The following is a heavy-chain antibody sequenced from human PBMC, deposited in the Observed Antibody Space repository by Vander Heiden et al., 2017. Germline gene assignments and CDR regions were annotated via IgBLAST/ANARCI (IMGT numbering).Heavy chain of an antibody. J-gene: IGHJ6*02. D-gene: IGHD3-3*01. V-gene: IGHV5-51*01. Sequence: EVQLVQSGTEVKKPGASLKISSKGPGYSSTNYWTGWVRQMPGKGLEWMGHIYPGDSDTRYSPSFQGQVTISADKSSSKADLQWRSLTASDAAVYDCARLGDSYYYGMDVWGQGTTVTVSS. CDR3: ARLGDSYYYGMDV. CDR1: GYSSTNYW. CDR2: IYPGDSDT.